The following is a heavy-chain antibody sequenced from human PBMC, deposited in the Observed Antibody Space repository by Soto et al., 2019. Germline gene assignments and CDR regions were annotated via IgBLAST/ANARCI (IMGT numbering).Heavy chain of an antibody. Sequence: ASVKVSCKASGGTFSSYTISWVRQAPGQGLEWMGRIIPILGIANYAQKFQGRVTITADKSTSTAYMELSSLRSEDTAVYYCARDARNYGPLYYYYYMDVCGKGTTVTVPS. CDR3: ARDARNYGPLYYYYYMDV. D-gene: IGHD4-17*01. J-gene: IGHJ6*03. CDR2: IIPILGIA. CDR1: GGTFSSYT. V-gene: IGHV1-69*04.